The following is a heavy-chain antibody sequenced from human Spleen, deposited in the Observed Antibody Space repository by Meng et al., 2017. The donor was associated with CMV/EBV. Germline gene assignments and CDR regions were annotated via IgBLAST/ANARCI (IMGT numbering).Heavy chain of an antibody. V-gene: IGHV4-61*03. CDR1: VGSVNNGSYY. CDR2: IYYSGTT. CDR3: ARVSRNYGIYYYYGMDV. J-gene: IGHJ6*02. Sequence: SETLSLTCTVSVGSVNNGSYYWNWIRQPPGKGLEWIGFIYYSGTTDYNPSLKSRVTMSVDTSKNHFSLKLSSMTAADMAVYYCARVSRNYGIYYYYGMDVWGQGTTVTVSS. D-gene: IGHD1-7*01.